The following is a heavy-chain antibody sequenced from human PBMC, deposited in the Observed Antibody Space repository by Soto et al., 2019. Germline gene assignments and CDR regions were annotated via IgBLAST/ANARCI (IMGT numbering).Heavy chain of an antibody. CDR2: IYYSGST. CDR1: GGSISSYY. CDR3: ARVTPFYYGSGSYVDI. Sequence: QVQLQESGPGLVKPSETLSLTCTVSGGSISSYYWSWIRQPPGKGLEWIGYIYYSGSTNFNPSLNSRVTITVDTSKNQFSLKLSSVTAADTAVYYCARVTPFYYGSGSYVDIWGQGTMVTVSS. J-gene: IGHJ3*02. D-gene: IGHD3-10*01. V-gene: IGHV4-59*01.